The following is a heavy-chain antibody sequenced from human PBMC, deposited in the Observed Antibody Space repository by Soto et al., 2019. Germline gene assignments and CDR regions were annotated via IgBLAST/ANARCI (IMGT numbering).Heavy chain of an antibody. CDR2: IRNKGNSHTT. CDR1: GFTFSDHY. J-gene: IGHJ6*02. Sequence: GGSLRLSCAASGFTFSDHYMDWVRQAPGKGLEWVGRIRNKGNSHTTEYAASVKGRFTVSRDDSKNSLYLQMNNLKIEYTAVYYCTRGAGAAASLDYYYYGLDVWGQGTTVTVSS. D-gene: IGHD6-13*01. CDR3: TRGAGAAASLDYYYYGLDV. V-gene: IGHV3-72*01.